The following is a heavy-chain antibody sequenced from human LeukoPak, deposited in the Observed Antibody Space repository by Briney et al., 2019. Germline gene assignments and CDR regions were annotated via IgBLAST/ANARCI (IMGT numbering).Heavy chain of an antibody. CDR2: IYYSGST. CDR1: GGSISSYY. V-gene: IGHV4-59*01. Sequence: SETLSLTCTVSGGSISSYYWSWIRQPPGKGLEWIGYIYYSGSTYYNPSLKSRVTISVHTSKNQFSLKLSSVTAADTAAYYCARDLYGGTSATFDYWGQGTLVTVSS. D-gene: IGHD4-23*01. CDR3: ARDLYGGTSATFDY. J-gene: IGHJ4*02.